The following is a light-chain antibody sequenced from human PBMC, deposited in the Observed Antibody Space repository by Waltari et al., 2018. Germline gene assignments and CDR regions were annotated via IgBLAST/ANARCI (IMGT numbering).Light chain of an antibody. CDR3: AAWDDSLNGWV. CDR1: SPNIGSNT. J-gene: IGLJ3*02. Sequence: QSVLTQSPSASGTPGQRVTISCSGSSPNIGSNTVNWYKQVPGTAPKLLISTNKQLPSGVPVRFSGSKSGTSASLAISGLQSEDEADYFCAAWDDSLNGWVFGGGTKLSVL. CDR2: TNK. V-gene: IGLV1-44*01.